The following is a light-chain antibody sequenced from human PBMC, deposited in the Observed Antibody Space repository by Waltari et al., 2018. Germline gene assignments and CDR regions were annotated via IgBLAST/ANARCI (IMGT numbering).Light chain of an antibody. Sequence: IVLTQSPCTLSLSQGERATLACRASQSVSSSYLAWYQQKPGQAPRLLIYGASSRATGIPDRFSGSGSGTDFTLTISRLEPEDFAVYYCQQYGSSPPLTFGGGTKVEIK. V-gene: IGKV3-20*01. CDR2: GAS. J-gene: IGKJ4*01. CDR3: QQYGSSPPLT. CDR1: QSVSSSY.